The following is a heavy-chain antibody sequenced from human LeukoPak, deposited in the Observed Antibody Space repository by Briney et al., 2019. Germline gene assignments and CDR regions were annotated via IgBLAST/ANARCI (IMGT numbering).Heavy chain of an antibody. CDR3: ARDHLGSGMVGEFDH. V-gene: IGHV4-59*01. CDR1: GGSISSYY. D-gene: IGHD1-26*01. J-gene: IGHJ5*02. Sequence: SETLSLTCTVSGGSISSYYWSWIRQPPGKGLEWIGYIYYSGSTNYNPSLKSRVTISVDTSKNQFSLKLSSVTAADTAVYYCARDHLGSGMVGEFDHWGQGTLVTVSS. CDR2: IYYSGST.